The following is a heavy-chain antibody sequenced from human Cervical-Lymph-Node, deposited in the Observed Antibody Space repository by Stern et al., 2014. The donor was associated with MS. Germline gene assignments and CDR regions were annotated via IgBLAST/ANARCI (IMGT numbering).Heavy chain of an antibody. CDR2: ISPMFGRA. V-gene: IGHV1-69*01. D-gene: IGHD3-16*01. CDR1: GGIFSTSV. CDR3: ARERDNSYAFDS. J-gene: IGHJ4*02. Sequence: QVQLGQSGAEMRKPGSSVRVSCKASGGIFSTSVISWLRQAPGQGLEGMGGISPMFGRANYAQRFQGSVTITADESTSTVYMGLTSLRSEDTAVYYCARERDNSYAFDSWGQGTLVTLSS.